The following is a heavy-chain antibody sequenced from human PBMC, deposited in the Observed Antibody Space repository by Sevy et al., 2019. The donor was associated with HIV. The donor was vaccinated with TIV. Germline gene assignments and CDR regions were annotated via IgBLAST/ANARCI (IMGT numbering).Heavy chain of an antibody. CDR3: AREGAYYYDSSGYY. J-gene: IGHJ4*02. Sequence: GGSLRLSCAASGFTFSSYSMNWVRQAPGKGLEWVSYISSSSSTIYYADSVKGRFTISRDNVKNSLYLQMNSLRDEDTAVYYCAREGAYYYDSSGYYWGQGTLVTVSS. CDR2: ISSSSSTI. CDR1: GFTFSSYS. V-gene: IGHV3-48*02. D-gene: IGHD3-22*01.